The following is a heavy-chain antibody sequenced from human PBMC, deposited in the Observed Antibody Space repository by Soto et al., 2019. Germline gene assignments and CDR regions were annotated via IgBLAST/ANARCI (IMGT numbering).Heavy chain of an antibody. J-gene: IGHJ3*02. Sequence: GGSLRLSCEASGFSLAIYAMHWVRQAPGKGLEWVALISYDGSNKYYADSVQGRFTISGDNSKNTLDLQMNSLRVEDTAVYYCARVSCAGDCYSNAFDIWGQGTMVTVSS. D-gene: IGHD2-21*02. CDR2: ISYDGSNK. CDR3: ARVSCAGDCYSNAFDI. CDR1: GFSLAIYA. V-gene: IGHV3-30*04.